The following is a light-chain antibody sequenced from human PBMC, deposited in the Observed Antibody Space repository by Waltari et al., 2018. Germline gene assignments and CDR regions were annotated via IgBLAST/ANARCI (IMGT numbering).Light chain of an antibody. CDR2: RNN. CDR3: SAWDSGLTVWL. CDR1: SNTVGNQG. Sequence: QAGLTQPPSVSADLRQTATLTCTGNSNTVGNQGAAWLQQHQGRPPKLVSYRNNTRPSGISERFSASRSGNTASLTISELQPEDETDYYCSAWDSGLTVWLFGDGTKLTVL. J-gene: IGLJ3*02. V-gene: IGLV10-54*04.